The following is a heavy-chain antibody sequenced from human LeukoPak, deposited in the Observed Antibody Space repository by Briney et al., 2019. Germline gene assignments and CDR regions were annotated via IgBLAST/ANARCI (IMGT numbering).Heavy chain of an antibody. V-gene: IGHV4-34*01. D-gene: IGHD3-3*01. J-gene: IGHJ4*02. CDR1: GGSFSGYY. CDR3: AREVTYYDFWSGSNFDY. Sequence: SETLSLTCAVYGGSFSGYYWSWIRQPPGKGLEWIGEINHSGSTNYNPSLKSRVTISVDTSKNQFSLKLSSVTAADTAVYYCAREVTYYDFWSGSNFDYWGQGTLVTVSS. CDR2: INHSGST.